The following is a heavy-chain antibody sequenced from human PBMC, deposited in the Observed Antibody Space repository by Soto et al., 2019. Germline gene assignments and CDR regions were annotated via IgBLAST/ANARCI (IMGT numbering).Heavy chain of an antibody. V-gene: IGHV2-5*02. CDR1: GFSLSTSGID. D-gene: IGHD1-7*01. CDR3: AHRGIAGTMIGYYYYGMDV. CDR2: IYWDDDK. J-gene: IGHJ6*01. Sequence: QITLKESGPTLVKPTQTLTLTCTFSGFSLSTSGIDGGWIRQPPGKALQWLALIYWDDDKPYSPSLKSRLTITKDTSKNHDDLIMTNMDTEDTATYYCAHRGIAGTMIGYYYYGMDVWGQGTTVTVSS.